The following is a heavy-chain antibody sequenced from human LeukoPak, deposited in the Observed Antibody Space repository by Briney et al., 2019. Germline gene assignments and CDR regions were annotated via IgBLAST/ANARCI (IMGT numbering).Heavy chain of an antibody. V-gene: IGHV1-18*01. CDR1: GYTFTSYG. CDR2: ISAYNGNT. J-gene: IGHJ5*02. Sequence: GASVKVSCKASGYTFTSYGISWVRQAPGQGLEWMGWISAYNGNTHHAQKLQGRVTMTTDTSTTKAYMELRSLRSDDTAVYYCARGGMVRGVPTKSPSHNWFDPWGQGTLVTVSS. CDR3: ARGGMVRGVPTKSPSHNWFDP. D-gene: IGHD3-10*01.